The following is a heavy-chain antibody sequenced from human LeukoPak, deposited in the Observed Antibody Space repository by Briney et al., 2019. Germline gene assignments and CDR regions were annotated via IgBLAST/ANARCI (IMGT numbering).Heavy chain of an antibody. CDR3: TRNVHSSGWNAASDY. CDR1: GYTFTSYG. D-gene: IGHD6-19*01. V-gene: IGHV1-69*13. J-gene: IGHJ4*02. Sequence: ASVKVSCKASGYTFTSYGISWVRQAPGQGLEWMGGIIPMFGTADHAQKFQGRVTLTADESTSTAYMELSGLRSDDTAVYYCTRNVHSSGWNAASDYWGQGTLVTVSS. CDR2: IIPMFGTA.